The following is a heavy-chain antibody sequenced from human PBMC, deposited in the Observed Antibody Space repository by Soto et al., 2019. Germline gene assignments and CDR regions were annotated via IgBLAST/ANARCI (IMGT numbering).Heavy chain of an antibody. V-gene: IGHV1-2*04. CDR2: INPNSGGT. CDR3: ASSCYDYRQWIDP. D-gene: IGHD5-12*01. CDR1: GYTFTGYY. J-gene: IGHJ5*02. Sequence: QVQLVQSGAEVKKPGASVKVSCKASGYTFTGYYMHWVRQAPGQGLEWMGWINPNSGGTNYAQKFEGCDTMTRDTSIRTAYMELSRLRSDDTAVYYCASSCYDYRQWIDPWGQGTLVTVSS.